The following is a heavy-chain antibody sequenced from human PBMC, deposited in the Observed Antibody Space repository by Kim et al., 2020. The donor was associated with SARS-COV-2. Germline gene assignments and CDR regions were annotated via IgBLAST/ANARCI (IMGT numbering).Heavy chain of an antibody. Sequence: GGSLRLSCAASGFTFSNYWMHWVRQAPGKGLVWISRIAYDGSITTYADSVKGRFTISRDNAKNTLYLQMNSLRAEDTAVYYCTSDTPLPGQTYDYWGQGT. CDR1: GFTFSNYW. V-gene: IGHV3-74*01. CDR2: IAYDGSIT. D-gene: IGHD2-15*01. CDR3: TSDTPLPGQTYDY. J-gene: IGHJ4*02.